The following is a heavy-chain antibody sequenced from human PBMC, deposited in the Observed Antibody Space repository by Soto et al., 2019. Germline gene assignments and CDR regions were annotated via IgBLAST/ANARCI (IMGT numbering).Heavy chain of an antibody. V-gene: IGHV1-18*04. CDR1: GYSFSSYT. Sequence: QVQLVQSGGEVKKPGASVTVSCKASGYSFSSYTINWVRQAPGQGLEWLGWIRAYNGNTKYVEKLQGRVTMTTDTSTSTAYMELRNLRSDDTAVHYCARESKKWPDFWGPGTLVTVSS. D-gene: IGHD5-12*01. CDR3: ARESKKWPDF. CDR2: IRAYNGNT. J-gene: IGHJ4*02.